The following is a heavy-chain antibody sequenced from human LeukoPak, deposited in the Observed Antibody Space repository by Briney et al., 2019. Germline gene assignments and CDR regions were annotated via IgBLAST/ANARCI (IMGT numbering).Heavy chain of an antibody. J-gene: IGHJ4*02. CDR2: ISAYNGNT. V-gene: IGHV1-18*01. CDR3: ARVDSYGDPFDY. D-gene: IGHD4-17*01. CDR1: GYTFTSYG. Sequence: ASVKVSCKASGYTFTSYGFSWVRQAPGQGPEWMGWISAYNGNTNYAQKLQGRVTMTTDTSTSTAYMELRSLRSDDTAVYYCARVDSYGDPFDYWGQGTLVTVSS.